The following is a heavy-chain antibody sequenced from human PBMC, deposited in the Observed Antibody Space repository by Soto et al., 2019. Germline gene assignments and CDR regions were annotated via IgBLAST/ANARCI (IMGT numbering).Heavy chain of an antibody. CDR3: ARYDSSGYSLLLDY. D-gene: IGHD3-22*01. CDR1: GFTFSSYG. CDR2: IWYDGSNK. Sequence: GGSLRLSCAASGFTFSSYGMHWVRQAPGKGLEWVAVIWYDGSNKYYADSVKGRFTISRDNSKNTLYLQMNSLRAEDTAVYYCARYDSSGYSLLLDYWGQGTLVTAPQ. V-gene: IGHV3-33*01. J-gene: IGHJ4*02.